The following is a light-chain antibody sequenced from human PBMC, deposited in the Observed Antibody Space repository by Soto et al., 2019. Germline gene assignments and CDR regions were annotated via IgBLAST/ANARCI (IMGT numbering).Light chain of an antibody. CDR1: QSISSW. CDR3: QQYNSYSPWT. Sequence: DIQMTQSPSTLSASVGDRVTITCRASQSISSWLAWYQQKPGKAPKLLIYDASSFESGVPSRFSGSGSGTEFTITISSLQPDDFATNYCQQYNSYSPWTFGQGTKVEIK. V-gene: IGKV1-5*01. CDR2: DAS. J-gene: IGKJ1*01.